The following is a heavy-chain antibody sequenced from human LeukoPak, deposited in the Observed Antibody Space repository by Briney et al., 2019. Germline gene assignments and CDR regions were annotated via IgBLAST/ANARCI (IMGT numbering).Heavy chain of an antibody. CDR3: ARINHYDSRGFDY. D-gene: IGHD3-22*01. CDR1: GGSLTSGGYS. V-gene: IGHV4-30-2*01. J-gene: IGHJ4*02. Sequence: SETLSLTCTVIGGSLTSGGYSWSWIRQPPGTGLEWIGYIYESGTTYYNPSLKSRVTISLDGSNNLFSLRLRSVTAADTAVYYCARINHYDSRGFDYWGQGTLVTVSS. CDR2: IYESGTT.